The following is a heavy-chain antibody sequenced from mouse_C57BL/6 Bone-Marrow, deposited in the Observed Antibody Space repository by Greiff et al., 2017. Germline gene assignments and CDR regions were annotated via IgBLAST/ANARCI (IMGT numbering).Heavy chain of an antibody. CDR1: GYTFTSYW. J-gene: IGHJ3*01. V-gene: IGHV1-55*01. CDR2: IYPGSGST. CDR3: ASPMVTTEAWFAY. D-gene: IGHD2-2*01. Sequence: VQLQQPGAELVKPGASVKMSCKASGYTFTSYWITWVKQRPGQGLEWIGDIYPGSGSTNYNEKFKSKATLTVDTSSSTAYMQLSSLTSEDSAVYYCASPMVTTEAWFAYWGQGTLVTVSA.